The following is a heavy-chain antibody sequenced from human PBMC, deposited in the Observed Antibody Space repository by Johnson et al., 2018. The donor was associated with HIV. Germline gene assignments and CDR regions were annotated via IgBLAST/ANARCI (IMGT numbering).Heavy chain of an antibody. CDR2: INSDGSIT. D-gene: IGHD1-26*01. V-gene: IGHV3-74*02. CDR1: GFTFSSYW. J-gene: IGHJ3*02. CDR3: VRGGLYSGPTWKAAFDI. Sequence: VQLVESGGGLVQPGGSLKLSCAASGFTFSSYWMHWVRQVPGKGLVWVSRINSDGSITSYADSVKGRFIISRDSAKNMLYLQMNSLRAEDTAVYYCVRGGLYSGPTWKAAFDIWGQGTMVTVSS.